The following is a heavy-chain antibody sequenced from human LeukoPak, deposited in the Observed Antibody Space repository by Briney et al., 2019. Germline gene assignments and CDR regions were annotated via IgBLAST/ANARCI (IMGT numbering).Heavy chain of an antibody. CDR3: ARDLGLMWYFDL. D-gene: IGHD3-16*01. Sequence: GGSQRLSCAASGFTFSSYSMNWVRQAPGKGLEWVSYISSSSSTIYYADSVKGRFTISRDNAKNSLYLQMNSLRAEDTAVYYCARDLGLMWYFDLWGRGTLVTVSS. CDR2: ISSSSSTI. CDR1: GFTFSSYS. J-gene: IGHJ2*01. V-gene: IGHV3-48*01.